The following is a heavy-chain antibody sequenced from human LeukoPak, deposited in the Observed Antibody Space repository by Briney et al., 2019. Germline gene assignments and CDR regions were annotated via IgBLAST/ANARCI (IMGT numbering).Heavy chain of an antibody. CDR2: IYYSGST. CDR3: ARGSGYVYY. J-gene: IGHJ4*02. V-gene: IGHV4-59*01. Sequence: SETLSLTCTVSGGSISSYYWSWIRQAPGKGLEWLGSIYYSGSTNYHPSLKSRVTISLDTSKNQFSLKLSSVTAADTAVYYCARGSGYVYYWGQGTLVTVSS. CDR1: GGSISSYY. D-gene: IGHD5-12*01.